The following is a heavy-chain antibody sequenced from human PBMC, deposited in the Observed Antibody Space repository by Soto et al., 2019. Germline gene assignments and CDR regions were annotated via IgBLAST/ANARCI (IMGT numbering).Heavy chain of an antibody. CDR2: IWYDGSNK. Sequence: QVQLVESGGGVVQPGRSLRLSCAASGFTFSSYGMHWVRQAPGKGLEWVAVIWYDGSNKYYADSVKGRFTISRDNSKNTLYLQMNSLRAEDTAVYYCARGRAITIFRVVTSYFDYWGQGTLVTVSS. V-gene: IGHV3-33*01. J-gene: IGHJ4*02. D-gene: IGHD3-3*01. CDR1: GFTFSSYG. CDR3: ARGRAITIFRVVTSYFDY.